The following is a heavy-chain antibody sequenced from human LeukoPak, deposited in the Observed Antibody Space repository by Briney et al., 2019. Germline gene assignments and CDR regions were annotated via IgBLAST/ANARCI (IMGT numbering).Heavy chain of an antibody. Sequence: GGSLRLSCAASGFTFSGSAMHWVRQASGKGLEWVGRIRSKANSYATAYAASVKGRFTISRDDSKNTAYPQMNSLKTEDTAVYYCTRRGPYCGGDCLGGFDPWGQGTLVTVSS. CDR1: GFTFSGSA. J-gene: IGHJ5*02. CDR3: TRRGPYCGGDCLGGFDP. D-gene: IGHD2-21*02. V-gene: IGHV3-73*01. CDR2: IRSKANSYAT.